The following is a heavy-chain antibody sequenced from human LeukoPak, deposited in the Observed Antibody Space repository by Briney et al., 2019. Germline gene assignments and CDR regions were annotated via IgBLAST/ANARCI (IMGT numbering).Heavy chain of an antibody. D-gene: IGHD1-1*01. Sequence: PGGSLRLSCAASQSIVSSRYMSWVRQAPGKGLEWVSIIYDGGKTYYADSVKGRFTISRDNFKNTLYLQMNNLRAEDTAVYFCGRDDADVKKYGIQYWGQGTLVTVSS. CDR1: QSIVSSRY. CDR2: IYDGGKT. V-gene: IGHV3-53*01. CDR3: GRDDADVKKYGIQY. J-gene: IGHJ4*02.